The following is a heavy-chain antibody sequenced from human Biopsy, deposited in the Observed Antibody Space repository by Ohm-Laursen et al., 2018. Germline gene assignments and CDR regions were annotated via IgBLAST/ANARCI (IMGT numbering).Heavy chain of an antibody. D-gene: IGHD4-17*01. CDR1: GYTFNAYH. V-gene: IGHV1-18*04. CDR2: INPYNGKP. J-gene: IGHJ3*02. Sequence: ASVKVSCKTSGYTFNAYHIHWMRQAPGQGLEWMGWINPYNGKPNYAEKVQGRVTMTTDTSTSTAYMELRSLTSDDTAVYYCARPSTVTRAFDIWGQGTMVTVSS. CDR3: ARPSTVTRAFDI.